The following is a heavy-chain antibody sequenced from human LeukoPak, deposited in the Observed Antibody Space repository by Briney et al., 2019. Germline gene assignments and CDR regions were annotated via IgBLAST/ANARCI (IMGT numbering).Heavy chain of an antibody. Sequence: ASETLSLTCTVSGGSISSYFWSWIRQPAGKGLEWIGRIYSSGSTNYNPSLKSRVTMSVDTSKNQFSLKLSSVTAADTAVYYCARESEDRSGYFPHHHYYYYMDVWGKGTTVTVSS. D-gene: IGHD3-22*01. CDR3: ARESEDRSGYFPHHHYYYYMDV. CDR2: IYSSGST. CDR1: GGSISSYF. V-gene: IGHV4-4*07. J-gene: IGHJ6*03.